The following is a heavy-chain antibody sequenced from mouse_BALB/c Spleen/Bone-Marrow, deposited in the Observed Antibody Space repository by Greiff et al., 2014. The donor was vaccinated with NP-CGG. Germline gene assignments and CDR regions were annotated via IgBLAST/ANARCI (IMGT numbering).Heavy chain of an antibody. CDR2: IYPGNVNT. Sequence: QVQLKQSGPELVKPGASVRISCKASGYTFTSYYKHWVKQRPGQGLEWIGWIYPGNVNTNYNEKFKAKATLTADKSSSTAYMQLSSLTSEDSAVYFCARGGYDGAWFAYWGQGTLVTVSA. J-gene: IGHJ3*01. CDR1: GYTFTSYY. D-gene: IGHD2-14*01. CDR3: ARGGYDGAWFAY. V-gene: IGHV1S56*01.